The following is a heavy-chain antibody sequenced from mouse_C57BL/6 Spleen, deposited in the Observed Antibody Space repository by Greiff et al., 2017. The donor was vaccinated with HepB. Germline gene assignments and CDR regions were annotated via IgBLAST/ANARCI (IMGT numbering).Heavy chain of an antibody. D-gene: IGHD3-2*02. CDR2: IDPSDSYT. Sequence: VQLQQPGAELVKPGASVKLSCKASGYTFTSYWMQWVKQRPGQGLEWIGEIDPSDSYTNYNQKFKGKATLTVDTSSSTAYMQLSSLTSEDSAVYYCARWGSGYPFAYWGQGTLVTVSA. J-gene: IGHJ3*01. CDR3: ARWGSGYPFAY. V-gene: IGHV1-50*01. CDR1: GYTFTSYW.